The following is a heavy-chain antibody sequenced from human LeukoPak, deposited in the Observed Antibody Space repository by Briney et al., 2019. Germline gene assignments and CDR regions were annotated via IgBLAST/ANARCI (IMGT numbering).Heavy chain of an antibody. V-gene: IGHV1-69*13. CDR1: GGTLSSRG. J-gene: IGHJ6*02. Sequence: SVKVSCEASGGTLSSRGFSWVRQAPGQGLEWMGGIILNFGTTNYAQKFQGRVTITADEATSTAYMELSNLRSEDTAVYYCARDLSNYYDSSGYLQLYYYYGMDVWGQGTTVTVSS. CDR2: IILNFGTT. D-gene: IGHD3-22*01. CDR3: ARDLSNYYDSSGYLQLYYYYGMDV.